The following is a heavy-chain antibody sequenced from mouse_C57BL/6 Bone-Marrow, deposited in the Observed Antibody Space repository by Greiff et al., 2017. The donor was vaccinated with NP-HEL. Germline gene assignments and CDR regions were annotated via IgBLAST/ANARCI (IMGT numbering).Heavy chain of an antibody. CDR2: IYPGSGNT. D-gene: IGHD4-1*01. Sequence: VQLQQSGPELVKPGASVKISCKASGYSFTSYYIHWVKQRPGQGLEWIGWIYPGSGNTKYNEKFKGKATLTADTSSSTAYMQLSSLTSEDSAVYYCAPLTGPYYFDYWGQGTTLTVSS. CDR3: APLTGPYYFDY. CDR1: GYSFTSYY. V-gene: IGHV1-66*01. J-gene: IGHJ2*01.